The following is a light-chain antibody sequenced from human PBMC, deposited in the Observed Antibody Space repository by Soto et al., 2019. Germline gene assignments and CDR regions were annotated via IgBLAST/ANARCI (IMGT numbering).Light chain of an antibody. Sequence: DIQMTQSPSSLSASVGDRVAITCRATQNISDYLNWYQQKPGKALKLLIYGASNLQSGVPSRFSGSGSGTDFTLTISGLQPEDFAIYYCQQSYSSPFTFGPGTKVDVK. CDR1: QNISDY. V-gene: IGKV1-39*01. J-gene: IGKJ3*01. CDR3: QQSYSSPFT. CDR2: GAS.